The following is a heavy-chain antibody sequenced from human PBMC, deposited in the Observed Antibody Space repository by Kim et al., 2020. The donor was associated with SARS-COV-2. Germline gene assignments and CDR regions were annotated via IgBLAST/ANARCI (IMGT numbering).Heavy chain of an antibody. V-gene: IGHV3-74*01. CDR2: NDASTT. J-gene: IGHJ4*02. CDR3: ARGPF. Sequence: NDASTTRYAESVKGRFTISLDNSKNTLFLQMTSLRADDTGVYYCARGPFWGQGTLVTVSS.